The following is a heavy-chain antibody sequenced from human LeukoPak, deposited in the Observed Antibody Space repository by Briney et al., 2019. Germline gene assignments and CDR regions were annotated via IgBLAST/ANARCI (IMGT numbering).Heavy chain of an antibody. CDR2: IYTSGST. V-gene: IGHV4-4*07. CDR1: GASIRSYY. J-gene: IGHJ4*02. D-gene: IGHD6-13*01. CDR3: VAAGSSFDY. Sequence: PPETLSLTCTVSGASIRSYYWSWIRQPAGEGLEWIGRIYTSGSTNYNPSLSSRVTMSIDTSKSQFSLKLRSVTAADTAVYYCVAAGSSFDYWGQGTLVTVSS.